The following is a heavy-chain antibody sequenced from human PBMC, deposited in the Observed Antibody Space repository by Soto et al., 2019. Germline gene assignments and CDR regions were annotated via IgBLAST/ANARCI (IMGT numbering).Heavy chain of an antibody. V-gene: IGHV3-23*01. CDR1: GFTFSSYA. CDR2: ISGSGGST. J-gene: IGHJ4*02. D-gene: IGHD6-19*01. CDR3: AKGSRDTGWL. Sequence: PGGSLRLSCAASGFTFSSYAMSWVRRAPGKGLEWVSAISGSGGSTYYADSVKGRFTISRDNSKNTLYLQMNSLRAEDTAVDYCAKGSRDTGWLWGLGTLVTVSS.